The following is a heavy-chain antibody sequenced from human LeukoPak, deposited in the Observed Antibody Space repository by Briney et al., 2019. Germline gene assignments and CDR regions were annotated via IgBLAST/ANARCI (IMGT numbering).Heavy chain of an antibody. CDR3: ARSHDYGDYIPGDAFDI. V-gene: IGHV6-1*01. Sequence: SQTLSLTCAISGDNVSSNSAAWTWIRQSPSRGLEWLGRTFYRSQWFSDYALSLKSRLSINPDTSKNQFSLQLKSMAPEDTAVYYCARSHDYGDYIPGDAFDIWGQGTMVTVSS. CDR2: TFYRSQWFS. D-gene: IGHD4-17*01. CDR1: GDNVSSNSAA. J-gene: IGHJ3*02.